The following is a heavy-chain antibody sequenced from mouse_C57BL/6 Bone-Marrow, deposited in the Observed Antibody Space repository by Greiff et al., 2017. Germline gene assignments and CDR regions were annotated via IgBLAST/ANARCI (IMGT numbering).Heavy chain of an antibody. CDR2: IYPGSGST. V-gene: IGHV1-55*01. D-gene: IGHD1-1*01. J-gene: IGHJ4*01. CDR1: GYTFTSYW. Sequence: QVQLQQPGAELVKPGASVKMSCKASGYTFTSYWITWVKQRPGQGLEWIGDIYPGSGSTNYNEKFKSKATLTVDTSSSTAYMQLSSLTSEDSAVXYCARWGITTVGEAMDDWGQGTSVTVSS. CDR3: ARWGITTVGEAMDD.